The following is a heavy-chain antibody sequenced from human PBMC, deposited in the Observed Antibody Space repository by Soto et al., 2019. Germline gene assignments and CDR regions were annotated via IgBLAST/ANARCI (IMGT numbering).Heavy chain of an antibody. J-gene: IGHJ3*01. Sequence: QVQLVESGGGVVQPGRSLRLSCAASGFTFNNYGMHWVRQAPGKGLEWVATISNDGSDKYYADSVKGRLTISRDNSKNTVYLQMNSLRAEEPAVYYCAKDQGIAASHGIDWGQGTRVTVSS. CDR3: AKDQGIAASHGID. CDR1: GFTFNNYG. V-gene: IGHV3-30*18. CDR2: ISNDGSDK. D-gene: IGHD6-13*01.